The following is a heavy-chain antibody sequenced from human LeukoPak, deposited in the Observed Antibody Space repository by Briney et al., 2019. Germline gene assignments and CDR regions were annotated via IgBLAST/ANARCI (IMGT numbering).Heavy chain of an antibody. V-gene: IGHV4-39*07. CDR3: ARLGSYRGY. CDR1: GGSISSSSYY. J-gene: IGHJ4*02. D-gene: IGHD3-16*01. CDR2: IYYSGST. Sequence: PSETLSLTCTVSGGSISSSSYYWGWIRQPPGKGLEWIGSIYYSGSTYYNPSLKSRVTISVDTSKNQFSLKLSSVTAADTAVYYCARLGSYRGYWGQGTLVTVSS.